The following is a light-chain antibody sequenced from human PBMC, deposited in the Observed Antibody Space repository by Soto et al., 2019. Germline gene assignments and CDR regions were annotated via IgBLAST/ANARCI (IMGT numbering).Light chain of an antibody. J-gene: IGKJ1*01. CDR2: KAS. CDR3: QQYNAYPWT. V-gene: IGKV1-5*03. CDR1: QSISSW. Sequence: DIQMTQSPSTLSASVGDRVTITCPASQSISSWLAWYQQKPGKAPKLLIYKASTLESGVPSNFSGSGSGTEFSLTISSLQPEDFATYYCQQYNAYPWTFGQGTKVDNK.